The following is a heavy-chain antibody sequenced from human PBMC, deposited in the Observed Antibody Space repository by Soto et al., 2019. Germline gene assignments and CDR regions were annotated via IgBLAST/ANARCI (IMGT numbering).Heavy chain of an antibody. D-gene: IGHD3-16*01. CDR1: GFTFSSYA. J-gene: IGHJ6*02. CDR3: ARGDYYYYYGMDV. V-gene: IGHV3-23*01. CDR2: ISGSGGST. Sequence: SLRLSCAASGFTFSSYAMSWVRQAPGKGLEWVSAISGSGGSTYYADSVKGRFTISRDNCKNTLYLQMNSLRAEDTAVYYCARGDYYYYYGMDVWGQGTTVSVSS.